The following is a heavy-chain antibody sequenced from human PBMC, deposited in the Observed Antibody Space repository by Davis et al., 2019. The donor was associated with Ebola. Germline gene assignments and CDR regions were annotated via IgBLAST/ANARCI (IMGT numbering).Heavy chain of an antibody. CDR3: ARFIVGPTNWFDP. D-gene: IGHD1-26*01. V-gene: IGHV4-59*01. Sequence: SETLSLTCTVSRGSISSYYWSWIRQPPGKGLEWIGHIYYSGNSNQNPSLKSRVTISVDTSRNQFSLKLSSVTAEDTALYYCARFIVGPTNWFDPWGQGTLVTVSS. CDR1: RGSISSYY. J-gene: IGHJ5*02. CDR2: IYYSGNS.